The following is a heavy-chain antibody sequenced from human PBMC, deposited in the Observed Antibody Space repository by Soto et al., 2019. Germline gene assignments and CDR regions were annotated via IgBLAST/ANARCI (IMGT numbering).Heavy chain of an antibody. J-gene: IGHJ4*02. V-gene: IGHV3-53*01. Sequence: GGSISLSRAASGGPVSSNDMSWVRKAPGKGLEWVSVIYSGGSTYYADSVKGRFTISRDNSKNSLYLQMNSLRAEDTAVYYCAWTTVPTRYFDYWGQGTLVTVS. D-gene: IGHD4-17*01. CDR1: GGPVSSND. CDR2: IYSGGST. CDR3: AWTTVPTRYFDY.